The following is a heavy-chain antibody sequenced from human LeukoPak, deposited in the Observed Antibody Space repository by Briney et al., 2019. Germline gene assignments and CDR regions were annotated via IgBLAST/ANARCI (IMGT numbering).Heavy chain of an antibody. V-gene: IGHV5-51*01. J-gene: IGHJ5*02. D-gene: IGHD2-21*02. CDR3: ARIPTAIFAWFDP. CDR1: GYSFTSYW. Sequence: GESLKISCKGSGYSFTSYWIGWVRQMPGKGLEWMGIIYPGDSDTRYSPSFPGQVTISADKSISTAYLQWSSLKASDTAMYYCARIPTAIFAWFDPWGQGTLVTVSS. CDR2: IYPGDSDT.